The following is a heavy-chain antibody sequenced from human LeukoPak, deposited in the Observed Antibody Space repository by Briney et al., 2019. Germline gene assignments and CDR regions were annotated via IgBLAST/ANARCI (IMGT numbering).Heavy chain of an antibody. Sequence: GSSVKVSCKASGGTFSSYAISWLRQAPGQGLEWMGGIIPIFGTANYAQKFQGRVTITTDESTSTAYMELSSLRSEDTAVYYCAGSWGQWLPTLGYFQHWGQGTLVTVSS. CDR2: IIPIFGTA. J-gene: IGHJ1*01. CDR3: AGSWGQWLPTLGYFQH. D-gene: IGHD6-19*01. V-gene: IGHV1-69*05. CDR1: GGTFSSYA.